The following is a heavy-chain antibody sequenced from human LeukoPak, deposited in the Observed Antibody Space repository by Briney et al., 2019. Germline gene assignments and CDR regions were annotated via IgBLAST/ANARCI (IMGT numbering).Heavy chain of an antibody. Sequence: GGSLRLSCAASGFTVSSTYMSWVRQAPGKGLEWVSRIKGDERSTNYADSVKGRFTISRDNAKNTVYLEMNSLRAEDTAVYYCVRGQLWSYYHDYWGQGTLVTVSS. V-gene: IGHV3-74*01. CDR3: VRGQLWSYYHDY. CDR1: GFTVSSTY. D-gene: IGHD5-18*01. CDR2: IKGDERST. J-gene: IGHJ4*02.